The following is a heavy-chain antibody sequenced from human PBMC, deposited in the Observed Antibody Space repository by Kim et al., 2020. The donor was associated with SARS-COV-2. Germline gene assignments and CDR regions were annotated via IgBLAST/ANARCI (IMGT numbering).Heavy chain of an antibody. CDR2: IYYSGST. CDR1: GGSISSGGYY. CDR3: ARASRGAYTIFGVINWFDP. J-gene: IGHJ5*02. Sequence: SETLSLTCTVSGGSISSGGYYWSWIRQHPGKGLEWIGYIYYSGSTYYNPSLKSRVTISVDTPKNQFSLKLSSVTAADTAVYYCARASRGAYTIFGVINWFDPWGQGTLVTVSS. V-gene: IGHV4-31*03. D-gene: IGHD3-3*01.